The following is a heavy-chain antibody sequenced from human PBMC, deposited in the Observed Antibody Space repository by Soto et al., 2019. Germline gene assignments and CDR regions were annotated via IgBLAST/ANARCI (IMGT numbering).Heavy chain of an antibody. CDR1: GGSFSGYY. CDR3: ARGRDAYKGGNY. V-gene: IGHV4-34*01. CDR2: IHPSGTT. J-gene: IGHJ4*02. Sequence: QVQLQQWGAGLLKPSETLSLTCAVYGGSFSGYYCTGIRHSPGKGLEWIGEIHPSGTTNYNPSLNSRLTMSLDTSKTQFSLRLTSVTAADTAVYYCARGRDAYKGGNYWGQGTLVSVSS. D-gene: IGHD3-16*01.